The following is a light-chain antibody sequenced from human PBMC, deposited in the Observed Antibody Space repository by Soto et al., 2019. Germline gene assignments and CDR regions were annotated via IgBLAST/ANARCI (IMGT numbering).Light chain of an antibody. Sequence: DIQMTQSPSTLSASVGDRVTITCRASQNISTWLAWFQQKPGKAPYLLISDVSSLERGVPSRFSGSGSGTEFTLTISSMQPGDFATFYCQQYNGYSRTFGQGTKVDIK. CDR3: QQYNGYSRT. CDR2: DVS. V-gene: IGKV1-5*01. CDR1: QNISTW. J-gene: IGKJ1*01.